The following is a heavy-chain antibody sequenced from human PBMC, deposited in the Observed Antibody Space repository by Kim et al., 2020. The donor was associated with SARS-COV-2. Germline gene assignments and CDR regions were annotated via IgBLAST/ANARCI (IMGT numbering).Heavy chain of an antibody. Sequence: SETLSLTCTVSGGSISSSSYYWGWIRQPPGKGLEWIGSIYYSGSTYYNPSLKSRVTISVDTSKNQFSLKLSSVTAADTAVYYCAETWSGERLFDYWGQGTLVTVSS. V-gene: IGHV4-39*07. CDR1: GGSISSSSYY. D-gene: IGHD6-25*01. CDR2: IYYSGST. J-gene: IGHJ4*02. CDR3: AETWSGERLFDY.